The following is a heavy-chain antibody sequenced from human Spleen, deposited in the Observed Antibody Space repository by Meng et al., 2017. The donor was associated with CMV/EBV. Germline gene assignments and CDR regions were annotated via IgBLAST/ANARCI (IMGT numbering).Heavy chain of an antibody. CDR2: INHSGST. D-gene: IGHD3-10*01. Sequence: SETLSLTCAVYGGSFSGYYWSWIRQPPGKGLEWIGEINHSGSTNYNPSLKSRVTISVDTSRNQFSLKVSSVTAADTAVYFCVRDFRPGHLLYENWFDPWGQGTLVTVSS. J-gene: IGHJ5*02. V-gene: IGHV4-34*01. CDR3: VRDFRPGHLLYENWFDP. CDR1: GGSFSGYY.